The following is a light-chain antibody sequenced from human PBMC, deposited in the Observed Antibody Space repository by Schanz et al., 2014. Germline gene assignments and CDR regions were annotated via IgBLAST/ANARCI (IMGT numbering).Light chain of an antibody. CDR1: QSVGSN. CDR2: GAS. Sequence: EIVMTQSPATLSVSPGDGATLSCRTSQSVGSNLAWYQQKPGQAPRLLIYGASNRATGIPARFSGSGSGTDFTLTISSLEPEDFAVYYCQQRSNWPLTFGGGTKVEIK. V-gene: IGKV3D-11*03. CDR3: QQRSNWPLT. J-gene: IGKJ4*01.